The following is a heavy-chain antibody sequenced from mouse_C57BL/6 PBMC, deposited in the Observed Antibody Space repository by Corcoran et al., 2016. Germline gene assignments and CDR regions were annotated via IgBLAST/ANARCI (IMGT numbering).Heavy chain of an antibody. CDR1: GYTFTDYY. J-gene: IGHJ2*01. Sequence: EVQLQQSGPELVKPGASVKISCKASGYTFTDYYMNWVKQSHGKSLEWIGDINPNNGGTSYNQKFKGKATLTVDKSSSTAYMELRSQTSEDSAVYYCARKSNYRYYFDYWGQGTTLTVSS. CDR2: INPNNGGT. V-gene: IGHV1-26*01. D-gene: IGHD2-5*01. CDR3: ARKSNYRYYFDY.